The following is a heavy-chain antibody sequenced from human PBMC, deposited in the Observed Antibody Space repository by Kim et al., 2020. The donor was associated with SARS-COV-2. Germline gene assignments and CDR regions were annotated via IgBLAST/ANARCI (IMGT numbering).Heavy chain of an antibody. V-gene: IGHV1-69*01. Sequence: AQKFPGRVTIAADESTSTAYMELSSLGSEETAVYYCARDGRWLQSGVFDYWGQGTLVTVSS. D-gene: IGHD5-12*01. CDR3: ARDGRWLQSGVFDY. J-gene: IGHJ4*02.